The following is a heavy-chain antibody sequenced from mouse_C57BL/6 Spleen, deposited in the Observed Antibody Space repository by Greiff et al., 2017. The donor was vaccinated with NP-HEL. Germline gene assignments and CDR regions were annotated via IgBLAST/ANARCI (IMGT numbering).Heavy chain of an antibody. J-gene: IGHJ2*01. CDR2: IWSDGST. Sequence: VHVVESGPGLVAPSQSLSITCTVSGFSLTSYGVHWVRQPPGKGLEWLVVIWSDGSTTYNSAPKSRLSISKDNSKSQVYLKMNRLQTDDTAMYYCARHEGYGSSLDYWGQGTTLTVSS. CDR1: GFSLTSYG. D-gene: IGHD1-1*01. V-gene: IGHV2-6-1*01. CDR3: ARHEGYGSSLDY.